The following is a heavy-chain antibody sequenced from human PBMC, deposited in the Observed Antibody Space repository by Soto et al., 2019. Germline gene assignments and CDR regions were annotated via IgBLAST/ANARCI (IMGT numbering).Heavy chain of an antibody. CDR3: ARGDIQNWFDP. D-gene: IGHD3-9*01. Sequence: QVQLQESGPGLVKPSQTLSLTCTVSGGSISSGGYYWSWIRQHPGKGLEWIGYIYYSGSTYYNPSLKSRVTISVYTSKNQCSRNLSSVTAADTAVYCCARGDIQNWFDPWGQGTLVTVSS. J-gene: IGHJ5*02. CDR2: IYYSGST. CDR1: GGSISSGGYY. V-gene: IGHV4-31*03.